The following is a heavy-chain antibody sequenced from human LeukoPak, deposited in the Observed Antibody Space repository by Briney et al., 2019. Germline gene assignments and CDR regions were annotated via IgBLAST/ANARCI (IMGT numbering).Heavy chain of an antibody. D-gene: IGHD3-10*01. CDR1: GYTFTGYY. CDR3: ARDQASIVRRVHSYVY. CDR2: INPNSGGT. J-gene: IGHJ4*02. Sequence: GASVKVSCKASGYTFTGYYMHWVRQAPGQGLEWVGWINPNSGGTNYAQKFQGRVTMTRGTSISTAYMELSRLRSDDTAVYYCARDQASIVRRVHSYVYWGQGTLVTVSS. V-gene: IGHV1-2*02.